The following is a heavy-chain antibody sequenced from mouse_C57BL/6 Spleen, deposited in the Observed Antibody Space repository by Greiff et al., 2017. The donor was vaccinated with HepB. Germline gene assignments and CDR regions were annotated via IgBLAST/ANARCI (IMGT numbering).Heavy chain of an antibody. J-gene: IGHJ2*01. V-gene: IGHV1-64*01. D-gene: IGHD2-10*02. Sequence: QVHVKQPGAELVKPGASVKLSCKASGYTFTSYWMHWVKQRPGQGLEWIGMIHPNSGSTNYNEKFKSKATLTVDKSSSTAYMQLSSLTSEDSAVYYCARRGYGNPFDYWGQGTTLTVSS. CDR3: ARRGYGNPFDY. CDR2: IHPNSGST. CDR1: GYTFTSYW.